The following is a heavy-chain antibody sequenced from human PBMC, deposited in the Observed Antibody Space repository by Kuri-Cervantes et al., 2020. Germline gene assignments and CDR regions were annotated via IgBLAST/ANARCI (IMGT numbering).Heavy chain of an antibody. CDR3: AREGVATGWGMDV. CDR2: ISYDGSNK. V-gene: IGHV3-30-3*01. Sequence: GGSLRLSCAASGFTFSSYAMHWVRQAPGKGLEWVAVISYDGSNKYYADSVKGRFTISRDNSKNTLYLRMNSLRAEDTAVYYCAREGVATGWGMDVWGQGTTVTVSS. J-gene: IGHJ6*02. D-gene: IGHD5-12*01. CDR1: GFTFSSYA.